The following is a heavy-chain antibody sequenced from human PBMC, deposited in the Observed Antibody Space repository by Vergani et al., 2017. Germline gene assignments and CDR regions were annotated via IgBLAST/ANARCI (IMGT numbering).Heavy chain of an antibody. CDR1: GGSISSGCYY. V-gene: IGHV4-61*02. D-gene: IGHD3-10*01. CDR3: AREAYGAGSYEDY. J-gene: IGHJ4*02. Sequence: QVQLQESGPGLVKPSQTLSLTCTGSGGSISSGCYYWSWIRQPAGKGLEWIGRNYTSGRTNYNHSHRSRVTISVDTSKNQVSLKLSSVTAADTAVYYCAREAYGAGSYEDYWGQGTLVTVSS. CDR2: NYTSGRT.